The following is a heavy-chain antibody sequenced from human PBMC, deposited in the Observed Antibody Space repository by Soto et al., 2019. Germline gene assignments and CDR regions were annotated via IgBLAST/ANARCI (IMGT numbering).Heavy chain of an antibody. D-gene: IGHD1-1*01. CDR1: GYSLTTHA. V-gene: IGHV1-3*01. CDR2: INGGTGQT. J-gene: IGHJ6*02. Sequence: LLKRDCKTSGYSLTTHAMDWGRIDQGQSLEWMGWINGGTGQTKHSQRFQGRVNITRDTSASTAYMELSSLRSEDTAVYYCARGKGMEEKYYYYGLDIWGQGTTVTVSS. CDR3: ARGKGMEEKYYYYGLDI.